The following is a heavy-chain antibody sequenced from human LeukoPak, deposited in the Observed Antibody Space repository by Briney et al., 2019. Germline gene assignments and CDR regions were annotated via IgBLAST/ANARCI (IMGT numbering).Heavy chain of an antibody. CDR2: IIPIFGTA. J-gene: IGHJ4*02. CDR3: ARDNRIAARPYFDY. CDR1: GGTFSSYA. Sequence: SVKVSCKASGGTFSSYAISWVRQAPGQGLEWMGGIIPIFGTANYAQKFQGRVTITADESTSTAYMELSSLRSEDTAVYYCARDNRIAARPYFDYWGQGPLVTVSS. V-gene: IGHV1-69*13. D-gene: IGHD6-6*01.